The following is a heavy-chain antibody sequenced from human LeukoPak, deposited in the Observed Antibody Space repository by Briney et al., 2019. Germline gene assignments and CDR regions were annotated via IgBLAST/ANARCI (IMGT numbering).Heavy chain of an antibody. CDR1: GYTFTSYG. V-gene: IGHV1-18*01. J-gene: IGHJ6*03. D-gene: IGHD5-12*01. Sequence: ASVKVSCKASGYTFTSYGISWVRQAPGQGLEWMGWISAYNGNTNYAQKLQGRVTMTTDTSTSTAYKELGSLRSDDTAVYYCARAKRGYFFYMDVWGKGTTVTVSS. CDR2: ISAYNGNT. CDR3: ARAKRGYFFYMDV.